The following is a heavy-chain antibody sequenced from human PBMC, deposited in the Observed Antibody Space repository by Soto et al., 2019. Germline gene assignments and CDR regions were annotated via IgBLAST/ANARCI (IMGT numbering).Heavy chain of an antibody. D-gene: IGHD2-15*01. CDR3: AIVLAGMTTIYSVS. V-gene: IGHV3-53*05. J-gene: IGHJ5*01. Sequence: GGSLGLSCAASGVTVSTNYMNWVRQAPGKGLEWVSIIYNVGSTYYADSVRGRFTTSRDNSKNTLYLQMNSLRTEDTAVYYCAIVLAGMTTIYSVSWGDGLLVSV. CDR2: IYNVGST. CDR1: GVTVSTNY.